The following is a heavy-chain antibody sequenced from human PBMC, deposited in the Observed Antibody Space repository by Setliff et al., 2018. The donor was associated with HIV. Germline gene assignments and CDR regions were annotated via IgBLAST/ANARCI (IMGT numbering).Heavy chain of an antibody. J-gene: IGHJ4*02. CDR3: MYGGRTATTH. V-gene: IGHV3-33*08. CDR1: GFTFSSYA. D-gene: IGHD4-17*01. Sequence: GGSLRLSCAASGFTFSSYAMHWVRQAPGKGLEWVAVIWYDGSNKYYADSVKGRFTISRDNSKNTLYLQMNSLRAEDTAVYYCMYGGRTATTHWGQGTLVTVSS. CDR2: IWYDGSNK.